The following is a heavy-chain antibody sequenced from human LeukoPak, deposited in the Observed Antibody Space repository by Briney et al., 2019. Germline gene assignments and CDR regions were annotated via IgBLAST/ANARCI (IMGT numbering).Heavy chain of an antibody. V-gene: IGHV4-59*01. CDR2: IYYSGST. CDR3: ARGGYSGSYLIDDYFDY. J-gene: IGHJ4*02. D-gene: IGHD1-26*01. CDR1: GGSISSYH. Sequence: SETLSLTCTVSGGSISSYHWSWIRQPPGKGLEWIGYIYYSGSTNYNPSLKSRVTISVDTSKNQFSLKLSSVTAADTAVYYCARGGYSGSYLIDDYFDYWGQGTLVTVSS.